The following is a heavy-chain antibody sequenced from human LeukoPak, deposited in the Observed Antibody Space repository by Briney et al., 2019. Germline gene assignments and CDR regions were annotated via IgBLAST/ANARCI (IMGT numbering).Heavy chain of an antibody. V-gene: IGHV3-43*02. CDR3: AKARRSSSSYSWLDP. CDR1: GFTFDDYA. CDR2: ISGDGGNT. D-gene: IGHD6-13*01. J-gene: IGHJ5*02. Sequence: PGESLRLSCAASGFTFDDYALHWVRQAPGKGLEWVSFISGDGGNTYYADSVKGRFTISRDNSKNSLYLQMNSLRTEDTALYYCAKARRSSSSYSWLDPWGQGILVTVSS.